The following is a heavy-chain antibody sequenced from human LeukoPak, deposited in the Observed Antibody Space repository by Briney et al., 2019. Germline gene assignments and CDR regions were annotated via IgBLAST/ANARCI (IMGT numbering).Heavy chain of an antibody. D-gene: IGHD1-7*01. CDR3: AKGLTGTTNYYYYYMDV. CDR1: GFTFSSYG. Sequence: GGSLRLSCAASGFTFSSYGMHWVRQAPGKGLEWVAFIRYDGSNEYYADSVKGRFTISRDNSKNTLYLQMNSLRAEDTAAYYCAKGLTGTTNYYYYYMDVWGKGTTVTVSS. J-gene: IGHJ6*03. CDR2: IRYDGSNE. V-gene: IGHV3-30*02.